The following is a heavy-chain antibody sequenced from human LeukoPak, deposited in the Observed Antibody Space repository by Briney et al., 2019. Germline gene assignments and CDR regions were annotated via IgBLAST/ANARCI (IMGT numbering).Heavy chain of an antibody. V-gene: IGHV4-59*12. D-gene: IGHD3-10*01. CDR3: ARDLRFGELFYFDY. Sequence: SETLSLTCTVSGGSISSYYWNWIRQPPGKGLEWIGYIYYSGSTNYNPSLKSRVTISVDTSKNQFSLKLSSVTAADTAVYYCARDLRFGELFYFDYWGQGTLVTVSS. CDR2: IYYSGST. CDR1: GGSISSYY. J-gene: IGHJ4*02.